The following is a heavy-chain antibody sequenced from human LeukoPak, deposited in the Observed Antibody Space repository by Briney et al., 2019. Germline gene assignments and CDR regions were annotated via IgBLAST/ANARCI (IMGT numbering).Heavy chain of an antibody. Sequence: GGSLRLSCAASGYTFSSYWMHWVRPAPGKGLVWVSRIDTDGRTTNYADSVRGRFTTYRDNVQNTLYLQMNSLTAEDTAVYYCARDVAGARSYWGQGALVSVSS. V-gene: IGHV3-74*01. D-gene: IGHD3-10*01. CDR3: ARDVAGARSY. CDR2: IDTDGRTT. CDR1: GYTFSSYW. J-gene: IGHJ4*02.